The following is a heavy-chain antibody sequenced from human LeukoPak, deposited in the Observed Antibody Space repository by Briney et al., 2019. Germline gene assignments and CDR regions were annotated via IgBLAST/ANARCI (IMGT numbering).Heavy chain of an antibody. CDR1: GYTFTNYG. CDR3: ARWGLVAPGTYYYYYMDV. Sequence: ASVKVSCKASGYTFTNYGVSWVRQAPGQGLEWMGWINAYNGDTHYAQNLQGRLTMTTDTSTSMAFMELRRLRPDDTAVYFCARWGLVAPGTYYYYYMDVWGRGTTVTVSS. V-gene: IGHV1-18*01. J-gene: IGHJ6*03. D-gene: IGHD2-2*01. CDR2: INAYNGDT.